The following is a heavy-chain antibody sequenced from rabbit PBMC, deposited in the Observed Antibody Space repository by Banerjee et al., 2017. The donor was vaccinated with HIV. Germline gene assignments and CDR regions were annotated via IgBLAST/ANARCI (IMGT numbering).Heavy chain of an antibody. J-gene: IGHJ6*01. D-gene: IGHD7-1*01. CDR3: ARDLGAAGYCTMDL. CDR1: GFDFSSSHY. Sequence: QSLEESGGDLVKPGASLTLTCTASGFDFSSSHYMCWVRQAPGKGLEWIACINTGGSGSTYYASWAKGRFTISKTSSTTVTLQMTSLTAADTATYFCARDLGAAGYCTMDLWGQGTLVTVS. CDR2: INTGGSGST. V-gene: IGHV1S40*01.